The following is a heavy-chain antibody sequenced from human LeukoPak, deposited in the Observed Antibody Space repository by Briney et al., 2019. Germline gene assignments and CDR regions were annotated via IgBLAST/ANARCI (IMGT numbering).Heavy chain of an antibody. Sequence: GGSLRLSRAASGFTLRSYTMTRVRQAPGKGLRWVSAMGGSGGAIYAAAVKGRFTISRDSSKNTLYLQLNSLRADDTAVYYCAAYCTSTTCRSQGHYYGMDVWGQGTTVTVSS. CDR3: AAYCTSTTCRSQGHYYGMDV. CDR1: GFTLRSYT. CDR2: MGGSGGA. D-gene: IGHD2-2*01. J-gene: IGHJ6*02. V-gene: IGHV3-23*01.